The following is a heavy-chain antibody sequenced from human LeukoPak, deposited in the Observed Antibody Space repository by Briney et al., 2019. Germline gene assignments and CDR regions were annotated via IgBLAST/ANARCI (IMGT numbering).Heavy chain of an antibody. CDR2: LSGSGGST. Sequence: GGSLRLSCAASGFTFRSYAMSWVRQAPGKGLQWVSSLSGSGGSTYYTDSVKGRFTISRDNSKNTLYLQMNSVRAEDTAVYYCARGATTTGYEFWGQGILVTVSS. D-gene: IGHD4-17*01. CDR3: ARGATTTGYEF. V-gene: IGHV3-23*01. CDR1: GFTFRSYA. J-gene: IGHJ4*02.